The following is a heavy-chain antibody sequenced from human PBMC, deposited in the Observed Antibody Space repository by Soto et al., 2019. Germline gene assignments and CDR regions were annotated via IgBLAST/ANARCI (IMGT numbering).Heavy chain of an antibody. J-gene: IGHJ5*02. Sequence: QVQLQESGPGLVKPSQTLSLACTVSGGSISSGGYYWSWIRQHPGKGLEWIGYIYYSGSTYYNPSLKSRVTISVDTSKNQFSLKLSCVTAADTAVYYCARAPGSYGVTGGNWFDPWGRGTLVTVSS. CDR3: ARAPGSYGVTGGNWFDP. V-gene: IGHV4-31*03. CDR2: IYYSGST. CDR1: GGSISSGGYY. D-gene: IGHD4-17*01.